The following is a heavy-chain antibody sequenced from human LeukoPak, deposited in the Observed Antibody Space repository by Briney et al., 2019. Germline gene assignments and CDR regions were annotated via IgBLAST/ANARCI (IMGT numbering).Heavy chain of an antibody. Sequence: ASVKVSCKASGGTFSSYAISWVRQAPGQGLGWVGGIIPIFGTANYAQKFQGRVTITADESTSTAYMELSSLRSDDTAVYYCATVRGLRGPYYFDYWGQGTLVTVSS. CDR1: GGTFSSYA. D-gene: IGHD4-17*01. CDR3: ATVRGLRGPYYFDY. V-gene: IGHV1-69*13. CDR2: IIPIFGTA. J-gene: IGHJ4*02.